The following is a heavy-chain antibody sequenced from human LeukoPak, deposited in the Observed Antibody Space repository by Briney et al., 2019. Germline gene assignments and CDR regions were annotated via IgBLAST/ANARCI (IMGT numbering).Heavy chain of an antibody. CDR1: GFIFSNFA. D-gene: IGHD3-16*01. Sequence: GGSLRLSCAASGFIFSNFAMSWVRQAPGKGLEWVSSISSGGGSTYYADSVKDRFTISRDNAKNSLYLQMNSLRAEDTAVYYCARDGGQGGPFDYWGQGTLVTVSS. J-gene: IGHJ4*02. V-gene: IGHV3-23*01. CDR3: ARDGGQGGPFDY. CDR2: ISSGGGST.